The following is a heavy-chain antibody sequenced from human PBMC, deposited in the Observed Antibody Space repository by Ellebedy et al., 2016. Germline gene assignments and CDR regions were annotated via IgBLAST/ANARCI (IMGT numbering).Heavy chain of an antibody. CDR1: GFTLRTYV. D-gene: IGHD5/OR15-5a*01. Sequence: GESLRLSXAAPGFTLRTYVIHWVRQSPGKGLEWVASIRSDGSVQTYTDSVKGRFTISRDNSRGTLYLHMSDLRPEDTAVYYCAGATLISVPYFDTWGRGASVTVSS. V-gene: IGHV3-33*01. CDR3: AGATLISVPYFDT. J-gene: IGHJ4*02. CDR2: IRSDGSVQ.